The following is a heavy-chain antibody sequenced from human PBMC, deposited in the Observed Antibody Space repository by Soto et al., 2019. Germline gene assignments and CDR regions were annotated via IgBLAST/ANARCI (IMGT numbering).Heavy chain of an antibody. CDR2: INHSGST. D-gene: IGHD3-16*01. CDR3: ARALSFGNYYYYYMDV. CDR1: GGSFSGYY. Sequence: SETLSLTCAVYGGSFSGYYWSWIRQPPGKGLEWIGEINHSGSTNYNPSLKSRVTISVDTSKIQFSLKLSSVTAADTAVYYCARALSFGNYYYYYMDVWGKGTTVTVSS. J-gene: IGHJ6*03. V-gene: IGHV4-34*01.